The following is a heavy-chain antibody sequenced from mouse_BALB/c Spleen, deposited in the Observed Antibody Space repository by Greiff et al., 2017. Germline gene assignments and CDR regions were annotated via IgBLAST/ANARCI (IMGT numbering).Heavy chain of an antibody. CDR3: ARGGTGYAMDY. D-gene: IGHD4-1*01. CDR2: ISDGGSYT. J-gene: IGHJ4*01. Sequence: EVHLVESGGGLVKPGGSLKLSCAASGFTFSDYYMYWVRQTPEKRLEWVATISDGGSYTYYPDSVKGRFTISRDNAKNNLYLQMSSLKSEDTAMYYCARGGTGYAMDYWGQGTSVTVSS. V-gene: IGHV5-4*02. CDR1: GFTFSDYY.